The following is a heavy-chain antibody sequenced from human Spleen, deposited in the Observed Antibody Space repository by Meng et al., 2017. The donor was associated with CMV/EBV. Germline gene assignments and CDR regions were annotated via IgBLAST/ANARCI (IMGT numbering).Heavy chain of an antibody. Sequence: SETLSLTCAVSGGSISSSNWWSWVRQPPGKGLEWIGEIYHSGSTNYNPSLKSRVTISVDKSKNQFSLKLSSVTAADTAVYYCARDRGGSGTSPGDYWGQGILVTVSS. CDR1: GGSISSSNW. J-gene: IGHJ4*02. D-gene: IGHD3-16*01. V-gene: IGHV4-4*02. CDR3: ARDRGGSGTSPGDY. CDR2: IYHSGST.